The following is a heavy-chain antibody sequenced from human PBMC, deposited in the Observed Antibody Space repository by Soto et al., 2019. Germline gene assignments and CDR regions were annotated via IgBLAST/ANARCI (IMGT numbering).Heavy chain of an antibody. CDR2: ISSGGDTI. V-gene: IGHV3-48*02. CDR3: ARDRSTIYGVVTPIDY. Sequence: GGSLRLSCAVSGFTFSPYSMNWVRQAPGKGLEWISYISSGGDTIYYADSVRGRFTVSRDNTKNSLYLQMDSLRDEDTAVYYCARDRSTIYGVVTPIDYWGQGTLVTVS. J-gene: IGHJ4*02. CDR1: GFTFSPYS. D-gene: IGHD3-3*01.